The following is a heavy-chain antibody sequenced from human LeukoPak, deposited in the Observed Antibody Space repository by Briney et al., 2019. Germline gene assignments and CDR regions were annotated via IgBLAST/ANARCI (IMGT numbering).Heavy chain of an antibody. Sequence: KPGGSLRLSCAASGFTFSSYSMNWVRQAPGKGLEWVSSISSSSSYIYYADSVKGRFTISRDNAKNSLYLQMNSLRAEDTALYYCAKEGGRTHGGFGYWGQGTLVTVSS. CDR3: AKEGGRTHGGFGY. V-gene: IGHV3-21*04. D-gene: IGHD3-16*01. CDR1: GFTFSSYS. CDR2: ISSSSSYI. J-gene: IGHJ4*02.